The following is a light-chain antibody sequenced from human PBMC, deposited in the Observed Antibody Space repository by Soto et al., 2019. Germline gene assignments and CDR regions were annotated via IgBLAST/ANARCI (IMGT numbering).Light chain of an antibody. J-gene: IGKJ3*01. V-gene: IGKV3-20*01. Sequence: EIVLTQSPGTLSLSPGERATLSCRASQSVSSSYLAWYQQKPGQAPRLLIYGASSRATGIPDRFSGSGSGTDFTLTISRLEPEGFAVNYCQQYGSSPFTFGPGTKVDI. CDR1: QSVSSSY. CDR3: QQYGSSPFT. CDR2: GAS.